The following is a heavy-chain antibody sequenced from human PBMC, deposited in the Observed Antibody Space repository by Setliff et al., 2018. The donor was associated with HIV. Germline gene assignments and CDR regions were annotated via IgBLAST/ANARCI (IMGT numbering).Heavy chain of an antibody. CDR1: GGSISSGSYY. D-gene: IGHD5-18*01. J-gene: IGHJ4*02. CDR2: IYTSGST. Sequence: SETLSLTCTVSGGSISSGSYYWSWIRQPAGKGLEWIGRIYTSGSTNYNPSLKSRVTISVDTSRNQFSLKLSSVTAADTAVYYCARQGAGYSDDYWGQGTLVTAPQ. V-gene: IGHV4-61*02. CDR3: ARQGAGYSDDY.